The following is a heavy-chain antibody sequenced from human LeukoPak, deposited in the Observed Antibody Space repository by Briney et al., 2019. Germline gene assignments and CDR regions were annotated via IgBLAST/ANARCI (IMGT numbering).Heavy chain of an antibody. J-gene: IGHJ3*02. CDR3: AKERGTAGECAFDI. CDR1: GFTFSANW. V-gene: IGHV3-7*03. CDR2: IKPDGRQK. Sequence: PGGSLRLSCAASGFTFSANWISWVRRAPGKGLEWVANIKPDGRQKYYVDSVNGRFTIPRDNAKNSLYLQMNSLRAEDTAVYYCAKERGTAGECAFDIWGQGTLVTVS. D-gene: IGHD3-10*01.